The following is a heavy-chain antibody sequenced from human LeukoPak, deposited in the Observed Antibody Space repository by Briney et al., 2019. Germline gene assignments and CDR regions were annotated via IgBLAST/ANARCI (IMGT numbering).Heavy chain of an antibody. J-gene: IGHJ3*01. D-gene: IGHD4-17*01. CDR3: ARSDYGDYTGDY. CDR1: GFTFSSYA. V-gene: IGHV3-30-3*01. Sequence: GGSLRLSCAASGFTFSSYAMHWVRQAPGKGLEWVAVISYDGSNKYYADSVKGRFTISRDNSKSTLYLQMNSLRAEDTAVYYCARSDYGDYTGDYWGQGTMVTVSS. CDR2: ISYDGSNK.